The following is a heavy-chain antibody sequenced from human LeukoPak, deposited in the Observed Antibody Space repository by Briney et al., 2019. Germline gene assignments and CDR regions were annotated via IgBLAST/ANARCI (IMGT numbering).Heavy chain of an antibody. Sequence: GESLKISCKGSGYSFTSYWISWVRQMPGKGLEWMGRIDPSDSYTNYSPSFQGHVTISADKSISTAYLQWSSLKASDTAMYYCARHGEGPRTQYGQFDPWGQGTLVTVSS. CDR1: GYSFTSYW. CDR2: IDPSDSYT. D-gene: IGHD2-21*01. V-gene: IGHV5-10-1*01. J-gene: IGHJ5*02. CDR3: ARHGEGPRTQYGQFDP.